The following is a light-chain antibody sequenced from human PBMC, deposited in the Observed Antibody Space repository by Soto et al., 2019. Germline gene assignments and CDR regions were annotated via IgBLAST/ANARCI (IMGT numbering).Light chain of an antibody. CDR3: SSYGASSTL. CDR1: TSDIGGYNY. J-gene: IGLJ2*01. CDR2: DVG. V-gene: IGLV2-14*03. Sequence: QSVLTQPASVSGSPRQSITISCTGSTSDIGGYNYVSWYQQHPGKAPKLLIYDVGYRPSGISDRFSGSKSGNTASLTISGLQPEDEADYYCSSYGASSTLFGGGTKVTVL.